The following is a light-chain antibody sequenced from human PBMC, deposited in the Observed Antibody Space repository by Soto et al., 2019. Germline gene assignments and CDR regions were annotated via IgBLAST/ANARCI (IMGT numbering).Light chain of an antibody. CDR1: HSVSSNY. CDR3: QQYGVSST. Sequence: EIVLTQSPGTLSLSPGERATLSCRSSHSVSSNYLAWYQQTPGQAPRLLIYDVSSRATGIPDMFSGSGSGTDFTLTISGLEPVDFAVYFCQQYGVSSTFGQGTKVEIK. V-gene: IGKV3-20*01. J-gene: IGKJ1*01. CDR2: DVS.